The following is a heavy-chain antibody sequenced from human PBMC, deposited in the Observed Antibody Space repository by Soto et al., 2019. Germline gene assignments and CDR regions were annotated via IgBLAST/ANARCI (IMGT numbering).Heavy chain of an antibody. V-gene: IGHV1-18*01. CDR2: ISAYNGNT. D-gene: IGHD4-17*01. CDR3: ARVMVFWVTTYNWFDP. Sequence: GASVKVSCKASGYTFTSYGISWVRQAPGQGLEWMGWISAYNGNTNYAQKLQGRVTMTTDTSTSTAYIELRSLRSDDTAVYYCARVMVFWVTTYNWFDPWGQGTLVTVSS. J-gene: IGHJ5*02. CDR1: GYTFTSYG.